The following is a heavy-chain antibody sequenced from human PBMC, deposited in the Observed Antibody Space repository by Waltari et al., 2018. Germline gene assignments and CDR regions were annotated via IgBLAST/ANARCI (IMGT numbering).Heavy chain of an antibody. D-gene: IGHD5-18*01. CDR2: IYSGGSK. V-gene: IGHV3-53*01. J-gene: IGHJ3*02. CDR3: ARGLAYSYGSGDAFDI. Sequence: EVQLVESGGGLIQPGGSLRLSCAASGFTVSSNYMSWVRQAPGKGLEWVSVIYSGGSKYYADSVKGRFTISRDNSKNTLYLQMNSLRAEDTAVYYCARGLAYSYGSGDAFDIWGQGTMVTVSS. CDR1: GFTVSSNY.